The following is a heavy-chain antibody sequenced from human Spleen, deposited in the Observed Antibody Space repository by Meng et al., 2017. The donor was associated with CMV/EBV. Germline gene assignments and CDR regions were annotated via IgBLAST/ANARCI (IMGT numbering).Heavy chain of an antibody. D-gene: IGHD3-3*01. CDR1: GFTFSSYE. Sequence: GGSLRLSCAASGFTFSSYEMNWVRQAPGKGLEWVSYIRSSGSPIYYADSVKGRFTISRDNAKNSLYLQMNSLRAEDTAVYYCARDFWSGYHTPPYYYYYGMDVWGQGTTVTVSS. CDR2: IRSSGSPI. CDR3: ARDFWSGYHTPPYYYYYGMDV. J-gene: IGHJ6*02. V-gene: IGHV3-48*03.